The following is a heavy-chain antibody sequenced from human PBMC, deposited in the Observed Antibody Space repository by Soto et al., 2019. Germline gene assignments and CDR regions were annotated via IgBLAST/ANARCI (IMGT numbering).Heavy chain of an antibody. CDR1: GVSVSDYH. CDR2: IHYNGRT. V-gene: IGHV4-59*02. CDR3: ARRYGGNFDY. D-gene: IGHD1-26*01. J-gene: IGHJ4*02. Sequence: SETLSLTCSVSGVSVSDYHWTWIRLTPKKELQWIGFIHYNGRTDSSPSLKSRVTISLDMSKDHVSLILKSVNIADSAIYYCARRYGGNFDYWGQGTLVTVS.